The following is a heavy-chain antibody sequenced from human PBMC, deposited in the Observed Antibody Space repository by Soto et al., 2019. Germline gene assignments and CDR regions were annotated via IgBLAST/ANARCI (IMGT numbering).Heavy chain of an antibody. CDR1: GFTFSSYS. CDR3: ARDWSREVLRYFDWLLNDAFDI. Sequence: GGSLRLSCAASGFTFSSYSMNWVRQAPGKGLEWVSSISSSSSYIYYADSVKGRFTISRDNAKNSLYLQMNSLRAEDTAVYYCARDWSREVLRYFDWLLNDAFDIWGQGTMVTVSS. J-gene: IGHJ3*02. CDR2: ISSSSSYI. V-gene: IGHV3-21*01. D-gene: IGHD3-9*01.